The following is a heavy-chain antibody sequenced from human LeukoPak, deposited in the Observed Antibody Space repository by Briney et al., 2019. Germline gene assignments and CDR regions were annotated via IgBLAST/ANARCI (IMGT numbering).Heavy chain of an antibody. D-gene: IGHD4-17*01. V-gene: IGHV4-39*02. J-gene: IGHJ5*02. CDR1: GGSISSSSYY. CDR3: AREASDYGDDNWFDP. Sequence: PSETLSLTCTVSGGSISSSSYYWGWIRQPPGKGLEWIGSIYYSGSTYYNPSLKSRVTISVDTSKNQFSLKLSSVTAADTAVYYCAREASDYGDDNWFDPWGQGTLVTVSS. CDR2: IYYSGST.